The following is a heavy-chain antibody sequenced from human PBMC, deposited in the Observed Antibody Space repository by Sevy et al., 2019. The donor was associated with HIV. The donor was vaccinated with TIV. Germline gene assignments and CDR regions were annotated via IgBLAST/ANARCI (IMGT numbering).Heavy chain of an antibody. CDR1: GFTFSSYA. D-gene: IGHD3-22*01. Sequence: GGSLRLSCAASGFTFSSYAMSWVRQAPGKGLEWVSAISGSGGSTYYADSVKGRFTISRDNSKNTLYLQMNSLRAEDTAVYYCTKVIVVVITGIDYWGQGTLVTVSS. J-gene: IGHJ4*02. CDR2: ISGSGGST. V-gene: IGHV3-23*01. CDR3: TKVIVVVITGIDY.